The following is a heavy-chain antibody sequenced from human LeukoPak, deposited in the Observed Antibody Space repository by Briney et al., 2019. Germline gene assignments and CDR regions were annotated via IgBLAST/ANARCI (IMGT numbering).Heavy chain of an antibody. V-gene: IGHV1-46*01. CDR3: AREESGGYFDY. J-gene: IGHJ4*02. Sequence: ASVKLSFKASGYTFTSYYMHWVRQAPGQGLEWMGLINPSGTNTNYAQKFRGRVTMTRDTSTSTVYMDLSSLRSEDTAMYFCAREESGGYFDYWGQGTLVTVSS. CDR2: INPSGTNT. CDR1: GYTFTSYY. D-gene: IGHD2-8*02.